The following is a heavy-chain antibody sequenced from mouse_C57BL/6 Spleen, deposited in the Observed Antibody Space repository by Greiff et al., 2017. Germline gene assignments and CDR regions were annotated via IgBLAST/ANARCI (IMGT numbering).Heavy chain of an antibody. J-gene: IGHJ3*01. CDR2: IDPSDSYT. CDR3: ARGGLGTWFAY. D-gene: IGHD4-1*01. CDR1: GYTFTSYW. V-gene: IGHV1-50*01. Sequence: VKLQQPGAELVKPGASVKLSCKASGYTFTSYWMQWVKQRPGQGLEWIGEIDPSDSYTNYNQKFKGKATLTVDTSSSTAYMQLSSLTSEDSAVYYCARGGLGTWFAYWGQGTLVTVSA.